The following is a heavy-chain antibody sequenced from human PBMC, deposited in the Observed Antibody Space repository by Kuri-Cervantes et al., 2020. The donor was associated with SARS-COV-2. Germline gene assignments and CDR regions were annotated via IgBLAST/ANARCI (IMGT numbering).Heavy chain of an antibody. CDR1: GFTFSSYE. J-gene: IGHJ4*02. D-gene: IGHD3-3*01. CDR2: INSDGSST. CDR3: ARVGYDFWSGYYTLDY. Sequence: GESLKISCAASGFTFSSYEMNWVRQAPGKGLVWVSRINSDGSSTSYADSVKGRFTISRDNAKNTLYLQMNSLRAEDTAVYYCARVGYDFWSGYYTLDYWGQGTLVTVSS. V-gene: IGHV3-74*01.